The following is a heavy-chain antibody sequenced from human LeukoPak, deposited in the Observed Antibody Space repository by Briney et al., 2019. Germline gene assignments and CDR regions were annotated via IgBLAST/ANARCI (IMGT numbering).Heavy chain of an antibody. V-gene: IGHV3-30*02. J-gene: IGHJ5*02. Sequence: GGSLRLSCAASGFTFSSFGMHWVRQAPGKGLEWVAYIRYDGSNKKYADSLEGRFTISRDNSKNALYLQIDSLRPEGTAVYYCAKKGGAAFYNWFDPWGQGTLVTVSS. CDR1: GFTFSSFG. D-gene: IGHD1-26*01. CDR3: AKKGGAAFYNWFDP. CDR2: IRYDGSNK.